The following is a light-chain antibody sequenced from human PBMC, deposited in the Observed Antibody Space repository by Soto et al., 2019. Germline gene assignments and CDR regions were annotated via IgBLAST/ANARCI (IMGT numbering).Light chain of an antibody. CDR3: QQYNSYSLT. CDR1: QTISTW. CDR2: KAS. J-gene: IGKJ4*01. V-gene: IGKV1-5*03. Sequence: DIQMTQTTSTLSASVGDRVTITCRASQTISTWLAWYQQKPGKAPKFLIYKASNLESGVPSRFSGSGSGTEFTLTISSLQPDDFATYYCQQYNSYSLTFGGGTKVDIK.